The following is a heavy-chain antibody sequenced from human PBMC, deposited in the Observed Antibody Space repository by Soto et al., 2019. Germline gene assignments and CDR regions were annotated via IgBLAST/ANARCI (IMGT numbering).Heavy chain of an antibody. J-gene: IGHJ4*02. CDR3: ARGVRYYSSEKPANFDY. CDR2: ISVSSTYA. Sequence: QVQLLESGGGLVKPGGSLRLSCAASGFTFSDYYMSWIRQAPGKGLECVAYISVSSTYANYGYSVEGRFTISRDNAENSLFLQLNSLRADDTAVYYCARGVRYYSSEKPANFDYWGQGALVTVSS. D-gene: IGHD2-21*01. CDR1: GFTFSDYY. V-gene: IGHV3-11*05.